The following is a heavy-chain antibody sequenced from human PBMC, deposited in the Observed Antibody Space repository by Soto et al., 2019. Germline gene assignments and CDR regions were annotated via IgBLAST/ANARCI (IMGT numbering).Heavy chain of an antibody. CDR1: GYTFTSYA. J-gene: IGHJ6*02. CDR3: AREYRYCSSTSCHYYGMDV. V-gene: IGHV1-3*01. Sequence: ASVKVSCKASGYTFTSYAMHWVRQAPGQRLEWMGWINAGNGNTKYSQKFQGRVTITRDTSASTAYMELSSLRSEDTAVYYCAREYRYCSSTSCHYYGMDVWGQGPTVTVS. D-gene: IGHD2-2*01. CDR2: INAGNGNT.